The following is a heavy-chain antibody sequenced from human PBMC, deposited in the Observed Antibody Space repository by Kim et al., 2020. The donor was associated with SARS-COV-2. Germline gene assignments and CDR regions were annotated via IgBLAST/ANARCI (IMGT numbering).Heavy chain of an antibody. D-gene: IGHD3-16*02. CDR1: GGSISSGGYY. CDR3: ARETKRDYGWVSYRQWGYNWGDP. Sequence: SETLSLTCTVPGGSISSGGYYWSWICEHPGKGLEWIGYFYYSGRTYYNQPLKCRVTISVDTSKNQFSLKLSSITAADTAAYYCARETKRDYGWVSYRQWGYNWGDPWGQGARVTVSS. V-gene: IGHV4-31*03. CDR2: FYYSGRT. J-gene: IGHJ5*02.